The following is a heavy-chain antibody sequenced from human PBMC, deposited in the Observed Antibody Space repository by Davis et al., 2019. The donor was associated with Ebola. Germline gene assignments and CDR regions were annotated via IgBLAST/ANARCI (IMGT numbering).Heavy chain of an antibody. J-gene: IGHJ4*02. D-gene: IGHD2-2*02. CDR1: GYTLTELS. CDR3: ARAQSPYQPLLYGLDY. CDR2: FDPEDGET. V-gene: IGHV1-24*01. Sequence: AASVKVSCKVSGYTLTELSMHWVRQAPGKGLEWMGGFDPEDGETIYAQKFQGRVTITADESTSTAYMELSSLRSEDTAVYYCARAQSPYQPLLYGLDYWGQGTLVTVSS.